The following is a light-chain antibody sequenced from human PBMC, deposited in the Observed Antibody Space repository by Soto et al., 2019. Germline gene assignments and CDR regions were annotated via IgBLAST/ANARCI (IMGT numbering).Light chain of an antibody. J-gene: IGLJ2*01. V-gene: IGLV2-14*01. CDR3: SSFTTSSTLV. CDR1: SSDVGGYNY. Sequence: QSALTQPASVSGSPGQSIAISCTGTSSDVGGYNYVSWYQQHPGKAPKLLIYEVTNRPSGISTRFSGSKSGNTASLTISGLQAEDEADYHCSSFTTSSTLVFGGGTQLTVL. CDR2: EVT.